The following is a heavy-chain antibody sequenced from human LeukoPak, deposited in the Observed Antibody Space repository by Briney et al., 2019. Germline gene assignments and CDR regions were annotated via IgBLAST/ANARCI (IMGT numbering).Heavy chain of an antibody. J-gene: IGHJ5*02. CDR3: TKPFGP. Sequence: GGSLRLSCAASGFTFDDYAMHWVRQPPGKGLEWLSGISWNSKTIGYADSVKGRFTISRDNAKNSLILQMKSLRVEDTALYDCTKPFGPWGQGTLVTVSS. CDR2: ISWNSKTI. CDR1: GFTFDDYA. V-gene: IGHV3-9*01.